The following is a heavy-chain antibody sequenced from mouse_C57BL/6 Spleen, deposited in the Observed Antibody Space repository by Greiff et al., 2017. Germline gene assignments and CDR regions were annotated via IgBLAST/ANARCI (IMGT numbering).Heavy chain of an antibody. V-gene: IGHV5-6*02. Sequence: EVKLVESGGDLVKPGGSLKLSCAASGFTFSSYGMSWVRQTPDKRLEWVATISSGGSYTYYPDSVKGRFTISRDNAKNTLYLQMSSLKSEDTAMYYCARRGYGSWDWFAYWGKGTLVTVSA. J-gene: IGHJ3*01. CDR2: ISSGGSYT. D-gene: IGHD1-1*02. CDR3: ARRGYGSWDWFAY. CDR1: GFTFSSYG.